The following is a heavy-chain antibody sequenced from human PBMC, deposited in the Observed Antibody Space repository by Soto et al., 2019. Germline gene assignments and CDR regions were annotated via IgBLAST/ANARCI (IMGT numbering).Heavy chain of an antibody. CDR2: ISGSGGST. Sequence: EVQLLESGGGLVQPGGSLRLSCAASGFTFSSYAMSWVRQAPGKGLEWVSAISGSGGSTYYADSVKGRFTISRDNSKNTLYLQMNSLRAEDTAVYYCAKECRVTIFGVVTPRGYGMDVWGQGTTVTVSS. D-gene: IGHD3-3*01. CDR1: GFTFSSYA. CDR3: AKECRVTIFGVVTPRGYGMDV. V-gene: IGHV3-23*01. J-gene: IGHJ6*02.